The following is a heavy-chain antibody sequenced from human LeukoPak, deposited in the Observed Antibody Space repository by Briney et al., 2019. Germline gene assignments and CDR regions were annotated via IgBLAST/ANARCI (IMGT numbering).Heavy chain of an antibody. V-gene: IGHV3-7*01. CDR1: GFTFSGHW. J-gene: IGHJ4*02. Sequence: GGSLRLSCAASGFTFSGHWMSWVRQAPGKGLEWVANIKQDGSETYYVDSVKGRFTISRDNAKNSLYLQMNSLRAEDTAVYYCAKDQLGVTTLWGQGTLVTVSS. CDR3: AKDQLGVTTL. CDR2: IKQDGSET. D-gene: IGHD4-17*01.